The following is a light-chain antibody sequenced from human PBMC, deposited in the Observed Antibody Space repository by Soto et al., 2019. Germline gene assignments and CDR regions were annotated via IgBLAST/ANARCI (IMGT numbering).Light chain of an antibody. V-gene: IGLV1-47*01. Sequence: QSVLTQPPSASGTPGQRVTISCSGSISNLGSNFIYWYQQLPGAAPKLLISRNNERPSGVPDRFSGSKSGTSASLAISGLGSGEEADYHWAAWDDSLGPGVFGGGTKLTVL. CDR1: ISNLGSNF. CDR3: AAWDDSLGPGV. J-gene: IGLJ3*02. CDR2: RNN.